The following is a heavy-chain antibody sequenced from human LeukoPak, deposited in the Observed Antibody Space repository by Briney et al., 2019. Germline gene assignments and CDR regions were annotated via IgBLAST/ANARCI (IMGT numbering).Heavy chain of an antibody. Sequence: SETLSLTCTVSGGSISNYYWSWIRQPPGKGLEWIGYIYYSGSTNYNLSLKSRVTISVDTSKNQFSLKLSSVTAADTAVYYCARSTRGLDVWGQGTTVTVSS. V-gene: IGHV4-59*01. J-gene: IGHJ6*02. D-gene: IGHD3-10*01. CDR3: ARSTRGLDV. CDR2: IYYSGST. CDR1: GGSISNYY.